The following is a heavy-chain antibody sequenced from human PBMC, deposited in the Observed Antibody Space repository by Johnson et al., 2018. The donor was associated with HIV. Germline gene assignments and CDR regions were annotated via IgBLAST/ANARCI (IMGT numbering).Heavy chain of an antibody. CDR1: GFTFDDYG. V-gene: IGHV3-20*04. CDR2: INWNGGRT. CDR3: AREDYHRALDV. Sequence: VQLVESGGGVVRPGGSLRLSCAASGFTFDDYGIHWVRQAPGKGLEWVADINWNGGRTHYGDSVKGRFTVSRDNAKNSLYLQMNSLTAEDTALYYCAREDYHRALDVWGQGTMVTVSS. J-gene: IGHJ3*01. D-gene: IGHD4-11*01.